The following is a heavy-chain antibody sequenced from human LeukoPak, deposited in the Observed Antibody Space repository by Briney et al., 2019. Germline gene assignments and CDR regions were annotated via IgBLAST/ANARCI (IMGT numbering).Heavy chain of an antibody. CDR2: MNPNSGNT. CDR3: ARGPIQYYDYVWGSYRYRSGTNFDS. V-gene: IGHV1-8*03. CDR1: GYTFTSYD. Sequence: ASVKVSCKASGYTFTSYDINWVRQATGQGLEWLGWMNPNSGNTGYAQNFQGRVSITRNTSISTAYMELSSMRSEDTAVYYCARGPIQYYDYVWGSYRYRSGTNFDSWGQGTLVTVSS. J-gene: IGHJ4*02. D-gene: IGHD3-16*02.